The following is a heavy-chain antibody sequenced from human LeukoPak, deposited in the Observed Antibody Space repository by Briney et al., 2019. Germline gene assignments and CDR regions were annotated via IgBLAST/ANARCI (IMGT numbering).Heavy chain of an antibody. Sequence: ASVKVSCKASGGTFSSYTISWVRQAPGQGLEWMGRIIPILGIANYAQKFQGRVTITADKSTSTAYMELSSMRSEDTAVYYCARARGSSSSDYWGQGTLVTVSS. CDR1: GGTFSSYT. CDR3: ARARGSSSSDY. J-gene: IGHJ4*02. D-gene: IGHD6-6*01. CDR2: IIPILGIA. V-gene: IGHV1-69*02.